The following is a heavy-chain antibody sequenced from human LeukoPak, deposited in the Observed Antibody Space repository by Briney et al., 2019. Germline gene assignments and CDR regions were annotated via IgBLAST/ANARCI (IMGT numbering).Heavy chain of an antibody. CDR2: IWYDGSNK. CDR3: ARGGYSSSRDAFDI. D-gene: IGHD6-13*01. J-gene: IGHJ3*02. V-gene: IGHV3-33*01. CDR1: GFTFSSYG. Sequence: GGSLRLSCAASGFTFSSYGMHWVRQAPGKGLEWVAVIWYDGSNKYYADSVKGRFTISRDNSKNTLYLQMNSLRAEDTTVYYCARGGYSSSRDAFDIWGQGTMVTVSS.